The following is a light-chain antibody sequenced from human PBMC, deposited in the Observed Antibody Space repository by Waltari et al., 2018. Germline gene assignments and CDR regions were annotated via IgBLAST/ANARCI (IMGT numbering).Light chain of an antibody. CDR1: SGSIASNY. CDR3: QSYDSSNVV. CDR2: EDN. J-gene: IGLJ2*01. Sequence: NFMLTQPHSVSESPGKTVTIPCTGSSGSIASNYVQWYQQRPGTAPTPVIYEDNRSPSWVPDRFSGSNGSSSTSASLTISGLKTEDEADYYCQSYDSSNVVFGGGTKLTVL. V-gene: IGLV6-57*02.